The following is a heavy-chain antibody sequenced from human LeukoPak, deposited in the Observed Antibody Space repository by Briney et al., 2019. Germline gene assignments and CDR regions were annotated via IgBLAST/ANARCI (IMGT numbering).Heavy chain of an antibody. CDR1: GYTFTGYY. V-gene: IGHV1-2*02. CDR2: INPNSGGT. Sequence: ASVKVSCKASGYTFTGYYMHWVRQAPGQGLEWMGWINPNSGGTNYAQKFQGRVTMTRDTSISTAYMELSRLRSDDTAVYYCARTYSSSWYWYYGMDVWGQGTTVTASS. D-gene: IGHD6-13*01. CDR3: ARTYSSSWYWYYGMDV. J-gene: IGHJ6*02.